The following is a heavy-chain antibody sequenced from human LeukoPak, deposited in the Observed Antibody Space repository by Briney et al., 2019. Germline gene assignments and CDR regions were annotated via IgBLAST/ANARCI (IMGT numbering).Heavy chain of an antibody. CDR3: ARAPLLWFGEL. CDR1: GGSISSSSYY. Sequence: SETLSLTCTVSGGSISSSSYYWGWIRQPPGKGLEWIGSIYYSGSTYYNPSLKSRVTISVDTSKNQFSLKLSSVTAADTAVYYCARAPLLWFGELWSQGTLVTVSS. J-gene: IGHJ4*02. D-gene: IGHD3-10*01. V-gene: IGHV4-39*07. CDR2: IYYSGST.